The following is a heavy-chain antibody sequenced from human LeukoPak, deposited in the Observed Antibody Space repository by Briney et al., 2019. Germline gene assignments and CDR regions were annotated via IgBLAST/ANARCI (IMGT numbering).Heavy chain of an antibody. CDR3: ASGYSSSWYHYYYGMDV. D-gene: IGHD6-13*01. J-gene: IGHJ6*02. Sequence: SETLSLTCTVSGGSISSYYWSWIRQPPGKGLEWIGYIYYSGSTNYNPSLKSRVPISVDTSKNQFSLKLSSVTAADTPVYYCASGYSSSWYHYYYGMDVWGQGTTVTVSS. CDR2: IYYSGST. V-gene: IGHV4-59*08. CDR1: GGSISSYY.